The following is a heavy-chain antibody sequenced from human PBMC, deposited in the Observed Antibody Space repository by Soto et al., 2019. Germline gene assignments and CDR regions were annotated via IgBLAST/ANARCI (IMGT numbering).Heavy chain of an antibody. J-gene: IGHJ6*02. Sequence: SETLSLTCAVSGDSISSIYYWAWIRQPPGKILERIGSIYHSGTTYYNPSLKSRVTISVDTSKNQFSLKLSSVTAADTAVYYCARIAARPIYYYYYYGMDVWGQGTTVTVSS. V-gene: IGHV4-38-2*01. CDR3: ARIAARPIYYYYYYGMDV. CDR2: IYHSGTT. D-gene: IGHD6-6*01. CDR1: GDSISSIYY.